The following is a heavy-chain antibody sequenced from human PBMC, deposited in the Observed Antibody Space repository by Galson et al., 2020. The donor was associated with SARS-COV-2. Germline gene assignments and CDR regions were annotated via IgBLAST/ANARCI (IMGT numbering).Heavy chain of an antibody. D-gene: IGHD3-3*01. J-gene: IGHJ6*03. CDR1: GFTFSSYW. CDR3: ARDGARITVVGVVVDVVCMDV. V-gene: IGHV3-7*03. Sequence: GGSLRLSCAASGFTFSSYWMSWVRQAPGKGLAWVANIKQAGSEKYYVDSVKGRFTISGDNAKNSLYLQMNSLRAEDTAVYYCARDGARITVVGVVVDVVCMDVWGKGTTVTVSS. CDR2: IKQAGSEK.